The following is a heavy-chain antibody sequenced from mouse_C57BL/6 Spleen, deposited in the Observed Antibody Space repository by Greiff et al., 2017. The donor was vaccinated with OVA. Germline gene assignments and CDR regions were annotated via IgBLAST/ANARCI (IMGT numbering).Heavy chain of an antibody. CDR3: ARDALVYPPYFDV. CDR2: SRNKANDYTT. Sequence: EVKLVESGGGLVQSGRSLRLSCATSGFTFSDFYMEWVRQAPGKGLEWIAASRNKANDYTTEYSESVKGRFIVSRDTSQSILYLQTNALRAEDTAIYYCARDALVYPPYFDVWGTGTTVTVSS. D-gene: IGHD2-1*01. V-gene: IGHV7-1*01. CDR1: GFTFSDFY. J-gene: IGHJ1*03.